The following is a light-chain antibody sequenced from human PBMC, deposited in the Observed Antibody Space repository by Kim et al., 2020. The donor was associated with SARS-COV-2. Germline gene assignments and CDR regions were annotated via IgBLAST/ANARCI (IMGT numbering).Light chain of an antibody. CDR1: TSDIGGYNY. CDR3: SSYTTSSTLVV. CDR2: DVS. J-gene: IGLJ2*01. V-gene: IGLV2-14*03. Sequence: QSVLTQPASVSGSPGQSITISCTGTTSDIGGYNYVSWYQQHPGKAPKLIIYDVSDRPSGVSLRFSGSKSGDTASLTISGLHAEDEAIYYCSSYTTSSTLVVFGGGTQLTVL.